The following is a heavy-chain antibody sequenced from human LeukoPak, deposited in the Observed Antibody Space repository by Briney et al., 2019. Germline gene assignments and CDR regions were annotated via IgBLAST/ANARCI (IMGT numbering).Heavy chain of an antibody. Sequence: ASVNVSCKASGGTFSSYTISWVREAPGQGHEWMGRIIPILGIANYAQKSQGRVTITADKSTSTAYMELSSLRSEDTAVYYCARGSSSWDWFDPWGQGTLVTVSS. CDR1: GGTFSSYT. CDR3: ARGSSSWDWFDP. CDR2: IIPILGIA. J-gene: IGHJ5*02. D-gene: IGHD6-13*01. V-gene: IGHV1-69*02.